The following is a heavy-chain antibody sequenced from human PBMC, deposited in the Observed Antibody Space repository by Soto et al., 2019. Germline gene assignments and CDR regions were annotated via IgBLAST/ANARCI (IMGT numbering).Heavy chain of an antibody. J-gene: IGHJ4*02. CDR2: IGAKGDAT. V-gene: IGHV3-64D*06. CDR3: VKVDWYSVDC. CDR1: VFTFQNYV. Sequence: GWSLRLSCSSSVFTFQNYVIHWVRQAPGKGLEYVSAIGAKGDATYADSVRGRFSISRDNSKNSLFLQMTNVTFEDTATYFCVKVDWYSVDCWGQGALVTVS. D-gene: IGHD2-21*02.